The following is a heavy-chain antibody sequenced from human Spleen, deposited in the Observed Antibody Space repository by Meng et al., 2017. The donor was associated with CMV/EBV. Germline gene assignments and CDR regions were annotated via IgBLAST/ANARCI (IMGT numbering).Heavy chain of an antibody. D-gene: IGHD1-20*01. J-gene: IGHJ4*02. Sequence: GESLKISCAASGFTFSSYWMSWVRQAPGKGLEWVSYISSSSSIIYYADSVEGRFTISRDNAKNSLYLQMNSLRAEDTAVYYCAKVTGTTDYWGQGTRVTVSS. CDR2: ISSSSSII. CDR1: GFTFSSYW. CDR3: AKVTGTTDY. V-gene: IGHV3-21*05.